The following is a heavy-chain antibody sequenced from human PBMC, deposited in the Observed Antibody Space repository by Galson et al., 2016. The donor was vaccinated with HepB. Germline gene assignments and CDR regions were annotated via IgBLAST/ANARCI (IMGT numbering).Heavy chain of an antibody. V-gene: IGHV4-31*11. CDR2: IHYSGST. CDR1: GGSIISGSYY. J-gene: IGHJ6*03. CDR3: ARVRSSTPSRGLYYYYMDV. Sequence: TLSLTCAVSGGSIISGSYYWTWIRQHPGKGLEWIAYIHYSGSTYNDPSPKSRVTISIDTPKNQFSLKLKSVTAADTAVYYCARVRSSTPSRGLYYYYMDVWGKGTTVTVSS. D-gene: IGHD1-1*01.